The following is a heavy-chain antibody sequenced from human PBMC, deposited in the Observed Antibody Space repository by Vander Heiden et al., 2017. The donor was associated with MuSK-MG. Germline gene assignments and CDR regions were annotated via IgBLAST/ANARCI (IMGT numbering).Heavy chain of an antibody. D-gene: IGHD6-13*01. CDR3: ARGRRSSRPFGGWMDV. CDR1: AGSFSGYY. V-gene: IGHV4-34*01. J-gene: IGHJ6*04. CDR2: IKHSGSP. Sequence: QVQLQQWGAGLLKPSETLSLTCAVYAGSFSGYYWRWIRQPPGKGLEWIGDIKHSGSPNYNPSLKSRVTISVDTSKHQMSLKLSSVTAADTALYFCARGRRSSRPFGGWMDVWGKGTTVTVSS.